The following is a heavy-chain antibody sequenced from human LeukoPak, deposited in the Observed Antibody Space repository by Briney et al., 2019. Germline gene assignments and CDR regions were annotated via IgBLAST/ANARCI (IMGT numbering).Heavy chain of an antibody. D-gene: IGHD6-19*01. V-gene: IGHV3-30*18. CDR3: AKDLRGSSGWKYYYGMDV. J-gene: IGHJ6*02. CDR1: GFTFSSYG. CDR2: ISYDGSNK. Sequence: GGSLRLSCAASGFTFSSYGMHWVRQAPGKGLGWVAVISYDGSNKYYADSVKGRFTISRDNSKNTLYLQMNSLRAEDTAVYYCAKDLRGSSGWKYYYGMDVWGQGTTVTVSS.